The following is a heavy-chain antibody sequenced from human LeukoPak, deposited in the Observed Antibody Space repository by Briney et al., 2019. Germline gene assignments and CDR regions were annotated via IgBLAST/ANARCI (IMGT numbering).Heavy chain of an antibody. Sequence: GGSLRLSCAASGFTFSSYAMSWVRQAPGKGLEWVSAISGSGGSTYYADSVKGRFTISRDNSKNTLYLQMNSLRAEDTAVYYCAKATRTYYDFWSGYYPFDYWGQGTLVTVSS. CDR2: ISGSGGST. D-gene: IGHD3-3*01. J-gene: IGHJ4*02. CDR3: AKATRTYYDFWSGYYPFDY. CDR1: GFTFSSYA. V-gene: IGHV3-23*01.